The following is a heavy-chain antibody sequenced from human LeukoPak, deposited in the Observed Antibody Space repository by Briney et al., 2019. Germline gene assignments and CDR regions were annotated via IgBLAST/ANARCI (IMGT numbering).Heavy chain of an antibody. CDR3: AGDGYYGSAYDY. CDR2: IYSGDTT. V-gene: IGHV3-66*01. J-gene: IGHJ4*02. Sequence: PGGSLRLSCAASGFTVSTNYMSWVRQAPGKGLEWVSVIYSGDTTFYADSVRGKFTISRDNSKNTLYLQMNSLRAEDTAVYYCAGDGYYGSAYDYWGQGTLVTVSS. CDR1: GFTVSTNY. D-gene: IGHD3-10*01.